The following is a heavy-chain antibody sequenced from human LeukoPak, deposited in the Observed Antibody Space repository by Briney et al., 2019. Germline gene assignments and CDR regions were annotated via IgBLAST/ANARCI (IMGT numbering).Heavy chain of an antibody. D-gene: IGHD6-25*01. CDR3: ARDMYSSAPAAFDI. J-gene: IGHJ3*02. CDR1: GGTFSSYA. Sequence: ASVKVSCKASGGTFSSYAISWVRQAPGQGLEWMGGIIPIFGTANYAQKFQGRVTITADESTSTAYMELSSLRSEDTAVYYCARDMYSSAPAAFDIWDQGTMVTVSS. V-gene: IGHV1-69*13. CDR2: IIPIFGTA.